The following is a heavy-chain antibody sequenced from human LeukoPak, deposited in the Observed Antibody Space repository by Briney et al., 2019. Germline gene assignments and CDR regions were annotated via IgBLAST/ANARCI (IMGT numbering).Heavy chain of an antibody. CDR1: GFTFSSYS. CDR2: ISSSSRHI. CDR3: AKRGAEVGASVAPGDY. D-gene: IGHD1-26*01. V-gene: IGHV3-21*04. Sequence: GGSLRLSCAASGFTFSSYSMNWVRQAPGKGLDWVSSISSSSRHIYYADSVKGRFTISRDNAKNSLYLQMDSLRAEDTAVYYCAKRGAEVGASVAPGDYWGQGTLLTVSS. J-gene: IGHJ4*02.